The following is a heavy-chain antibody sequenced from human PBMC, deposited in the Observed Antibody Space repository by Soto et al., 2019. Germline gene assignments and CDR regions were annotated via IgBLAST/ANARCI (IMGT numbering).Heavy chain of an antibody. D-gene: IGHD2-2*01. V-gene: IGHV3-23*01. CDR1: GFTFSSYA. J-gene: IGHJ4*02. CDR2: ISGSGGST. Sequence: GGSLRLSCAASGFTFSSYAMSWVRKAPGKGLEWVSAISGSGGSTYYADSVKGRFTISRDNAKNSLYLQMNSLRAEDTAVYYCARALVVPAATSGLDYWGQGTLVTVSS. CDR3: ARALVVPAATSGLDY.